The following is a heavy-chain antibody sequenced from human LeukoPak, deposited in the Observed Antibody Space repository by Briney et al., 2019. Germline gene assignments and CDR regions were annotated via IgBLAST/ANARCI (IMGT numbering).Heavy chain of an antibody. CDR3: ARQSDIAAAGTY. CDR1: RYSFTSFW. CDR2: IYPGDSDT. J-gene: IGHJ4*02. V-gene: IGHV5-51*01. D-gene: IGHD6-13*01. Sequence: GESLKISCKGSRYSFTSFWIGWVRQMPGNGLEWMGIIYPGDSDTRYSPSFQGQVTISADKSISTAYLQWSSLKASDTAMYYCARQSDIAAAGTYWGQGTLVTVSS.